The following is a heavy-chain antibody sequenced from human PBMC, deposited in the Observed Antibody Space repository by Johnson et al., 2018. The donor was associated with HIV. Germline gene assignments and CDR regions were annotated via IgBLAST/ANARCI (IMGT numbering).Heavy chain of an antibody. D-gene: IGHD6-19*01. V-gene: IGHV3-20*01. Sequence: VQLVESGGGVVRPGGSLRLSCAASGFTFDDYGMSWVRQAPGKGLEWVSGINSDGSSTSYADSVKGRFTISRDNSRSTVYLHMIIKGESRGCLLSLGPASSVLDLGHDVRG. CDR2: INSDGSST. J-gene: IGHJ3*01. CDR3: GPASSVLDLGHDV. CDR1: GFTFDDYG.